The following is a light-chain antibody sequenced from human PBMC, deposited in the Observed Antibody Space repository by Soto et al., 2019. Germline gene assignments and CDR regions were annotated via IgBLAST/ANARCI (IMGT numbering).Light chain of an antibody. V-gene: IGKV1-39*01. CDR3: QHGGT. CDR2: AAS. J-gene: IGKJ2*02. CDR1: QSISSY. Sequence: DIQMTQSPSSLSASVGDRVTITCRARQSISSYLNWYQQKPGKAPKLLIYAASSLQSGVPSRFSGSGSGTDFTLTISSLQPEDFATYYCQHGGTFGQGTKLEIK.